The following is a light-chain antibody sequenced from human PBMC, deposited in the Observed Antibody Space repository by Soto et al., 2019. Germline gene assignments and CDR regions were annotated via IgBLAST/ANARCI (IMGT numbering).Light chain of an antibody. CDR3: QQYNGFPWT. Sequence: EIVMTQSPATLSVSPGERATLSXRASQSVSSNLAWYQQKPGQAPRLXIYGASTRATGIQARFSGSGSGTEFTLTIRSLQPDDFATYYCQQYNGFPWTFGQGTKVDIK. CDR2: GAS. CDR1: QSVSSN. V-gene: IGKV3-15*01. J-gene: IGKJ1*01.